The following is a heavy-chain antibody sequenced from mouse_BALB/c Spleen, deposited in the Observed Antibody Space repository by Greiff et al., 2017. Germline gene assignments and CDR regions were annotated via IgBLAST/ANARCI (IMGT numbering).Heavy chain of an antibody. V-gene: IGHV1-9*01. D-gene: IGHD1-1*01. J-gene: IGHJ3*01. CDR1: GYTFSSYW. CDR2: ILPGSGST. Sequence: QVQLQQSGAELMKPGASVKISCKATGYTFSSYWIEWVKQRPGHGLEWIGEILPGSGSTNYNAKFKGKSTFTADTSSNTAYMQLSSLTSEDSAVYYCARTTPVAYWGQGTLVTVSA. CDR3: ARTTPVAY.